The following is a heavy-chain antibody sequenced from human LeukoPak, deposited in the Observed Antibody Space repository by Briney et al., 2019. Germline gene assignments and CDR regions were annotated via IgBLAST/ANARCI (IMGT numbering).Heavy chain of an antibody. Sequence: SETLSLTCAVYGGSFSGYYWSWTRQPPGKGLEWIGEINHSGSTNYNPSLKSRVTISVDTSKNQFSLKLSSVTAADTAVYYCARGKGYSYGYGWFDPWGQGTLVTVSS. V-gene: IGHV4-34*01. CDR2: INHSGST. J-gene: IGHJ5*02. D-gene: IGHD5-18*01. CDR1: GGSFSGYY. CDR3: ARGKGYSYGYGWFDP.